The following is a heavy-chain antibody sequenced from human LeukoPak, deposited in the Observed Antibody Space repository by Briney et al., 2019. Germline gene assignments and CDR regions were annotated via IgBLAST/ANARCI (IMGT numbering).Heavy chain of an antibody. D-gene: IGHD3-16*01. J-gene: IGHJ6*03. CDR1: GGSISSGSYY. CDR2: IYTSGST. Sequence: SSETLSLTCTVSGGSISSGSYYWSWIRQPAGKGLEWIGRIYTSGSTNYNPSLKSRVTISVATSKNQFSLKLSSVTAADTAVYFCARERGGSKLSGLYGRDYYYMDVWGKGTTVTVSS. V-gene: IGHV4-61*02. CDR3: ARERGGSKLSGLYGRDYYYMDV.